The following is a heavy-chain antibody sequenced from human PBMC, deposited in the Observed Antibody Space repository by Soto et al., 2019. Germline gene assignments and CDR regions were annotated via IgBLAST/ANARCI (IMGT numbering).Heavy chain of an antibody. CDR1: GYTFTSYA. D-gene: IGHD3-16*02. V-gene: IGHV1-3*01. Sequence: QVQLVQSGAEVKKPGASVKVSCKASGYTFTSYAMHWVRQAPGQRLEWMGWINAGNGNTKYSQKVQGRVTITRDTSASTAYMDLSSLRSEDTAVYYCARGSPGDYVWGSYRRGYWGQGTLVTVSS. CDR2: INAGNGNT. CDR3: ARGSPGDYVWGSYRRGY. J-gene: IGHJ4*02.